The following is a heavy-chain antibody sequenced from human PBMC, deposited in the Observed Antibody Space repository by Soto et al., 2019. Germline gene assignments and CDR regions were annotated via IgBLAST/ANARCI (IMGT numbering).Heavy chain of an antibody. J-gene: IGHJ4*02. Sequence: QVQLVESGGGVVQPGRSLRLSCAASGFTFSSYGMHWVRQAPGKGLEWVAVISYDGSNKYYADSVKGRLTISRDNSKNTLYLQMNSLRAEDTAVYYCAKERYSYCGGDCYSSGFDYWGQGTLVTVSS. CDR3: AKERYSYCGGDCYSSGFDY. D-gene: IGHD2-21*02. CDR1: GFTFSSYG. CDR2: ISYDGSNK. V-gene: IGHV3-30*18.